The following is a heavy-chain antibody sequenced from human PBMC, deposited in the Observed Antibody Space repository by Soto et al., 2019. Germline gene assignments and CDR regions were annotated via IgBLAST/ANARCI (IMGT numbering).Heavy chain of an antibody. V-gene: IGHV4-30-4*01. CDR3: ARDFLVNYFDY. D-gene: IGHD2-21*01. Sequence: PSETLSLTCTVSGGSISSGDYYWSWIRQPPGKGLEWIGYIYYSGSTYYNPSLKSRVTISVDMSKNQFSLKLSSVTAADTAVYYCARDFLVNYFDYWGQGTLVTVSS. CDR2: IYYSGST. CDR1: GGSISSGDYY. J-gene: IGHJ4*02.